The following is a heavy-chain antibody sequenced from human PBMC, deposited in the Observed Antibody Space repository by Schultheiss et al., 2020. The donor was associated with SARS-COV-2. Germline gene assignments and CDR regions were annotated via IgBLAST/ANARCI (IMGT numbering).Heavy chain of an antibody. Sequence: GGSLRLSCAASGFTFSDYYMSWIRQPPGKGLEWVSTIIYTGGRTYYADSVKGRFTISRDNTKNTLYLQMHGLRVEDSAVYFCARLSTTEGGYWGQGTLVTVSS. CDR2: IYTGGRT. CDR3: ARLSTTEGGY. V-gene: IGHV3-53*01. CDR1: GFTFSDYY. D-gene: IGHD5/OR15-5a*01. J-gene: IGHJ4*02.